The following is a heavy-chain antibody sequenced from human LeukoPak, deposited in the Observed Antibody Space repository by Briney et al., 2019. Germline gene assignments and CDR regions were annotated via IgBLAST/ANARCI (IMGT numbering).Heavy chain of an antibody. D-gene: IGHD3-16*01. CDR1: GFTFSSYG. CDR3: AKDTSGGPY. Sequence: LGGSLRLSCAASGFTFSSYGMHWVRQAPGRGLEWVAFIRFDGSNKHYADSVKGRFTISRDNSKNTPYLQMNSLRAEDTAVYYCAKDTSGGPYWGQGSLVSVSS. J-gene: IGHJ4*02. V-gene: IGHV3-30*02. CDR2: IRFDGSNK.